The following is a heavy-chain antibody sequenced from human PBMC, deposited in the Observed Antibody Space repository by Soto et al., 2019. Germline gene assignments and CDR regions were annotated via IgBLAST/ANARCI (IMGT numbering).Heavy chain of an antibody. J-gene: IGHJ3*02. CDR2: ISSSGSTI. CDR1: GFTFSDYY. CDR3: ARVDLHSSGYAFDI. Sequence: GGSLRLSCAASGFTFSDYYMSWIRQAPGKGLEWVSYISSSGSTIYYADSVKGRFTISRDNAKNSLYLQMNSLRAEDTAVYYCARVDLHSSGYAFDIWGQGTMVTVSS. D-gene: IGHD6-19*01. V-gene: IGHV3-11*01.